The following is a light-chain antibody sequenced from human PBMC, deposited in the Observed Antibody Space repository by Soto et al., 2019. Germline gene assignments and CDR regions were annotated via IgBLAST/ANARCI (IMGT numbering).Light chain of an antibody. CDR2: KAS. V-gene: IGKV1-5*03. CDR3: KQYYTAPT. CDR1: QTISSW. J-gene: IGKJ5*01. Sequence: DIQMTQSPSTLSGSVLDRVTITFRSSQTISSWLAWYQQKPGKAPKLLIYKASTLKSGVPSRFSGSGSGTDFTLTISSLQAEDVAIYYCKQYYTAPTFGRGTRLEIK.